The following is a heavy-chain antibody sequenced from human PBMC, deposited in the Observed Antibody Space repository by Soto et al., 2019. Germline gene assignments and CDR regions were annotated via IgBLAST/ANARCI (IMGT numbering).Heavy chain of an antibody. Sequence: SETLSLTCAVYGGSFSGYCWSWIRQPPGKGLEWIGEINHSGSTNYNPSLKSRVTISVDTSKNQFSLKLSSVTAADTAVYYCARVSTTWYGDYVDYWGQGTLVTVSS. D-gene: IGHD1-1*01. CDR2: INHSGST. CDR1: GGSFSGYC. CDR3: ARVSTTWYGDYVDY. V-gene: IGHV4-34*01. J-gene: IGHJ4*02.